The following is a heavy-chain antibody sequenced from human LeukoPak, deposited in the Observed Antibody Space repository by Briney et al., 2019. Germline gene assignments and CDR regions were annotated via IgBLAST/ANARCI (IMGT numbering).Heavy chain of an antibody. J-gene: IGHJ3*02. D-gene: IGHD2-21*01. Sequence: PGGSLRLSCAASKFTFDNYGMSWVRQVPEKGLEWVSGINWNGGSTGYADSVKGRFTISRDNAKNSLYLQMNSLRAEDTALYYCARGGLTDAFDIWGQGTMVTVSS. CDR1: KFTFDNYG. V-gene: IGHV3-20*04. CDR2: INWNGGST. CDR3: ARGGLTDAFDI.